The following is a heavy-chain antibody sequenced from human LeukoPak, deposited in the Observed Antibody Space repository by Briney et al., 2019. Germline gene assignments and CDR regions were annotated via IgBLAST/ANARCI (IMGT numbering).Heavy chain of an antibody. CDR3: ARGGSWSYFDY. D-gene: IGHD2-15*01. CDR2: IYYSGST. J-gene: IGHJ4*02. V-gene: IGHV4-59*01. CDR1: GGSNSSYY. Sequence: AETLSLTCTVSGGSNSSYYWSWIRQPPGKGLEWIGYIYYSGSTNYNPSVTSRVTISVDTSKNQFSLKLSSVTAADTAVYYCARGGSWSYFDYWGQGTLVTVSS.